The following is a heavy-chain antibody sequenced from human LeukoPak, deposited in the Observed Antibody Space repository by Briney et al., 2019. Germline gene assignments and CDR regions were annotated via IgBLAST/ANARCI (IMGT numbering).Heavy chain of an antibody. CDR1: GFSFSNYW. J-gene: IGHJ4*02. V-gene: IGHV3-7*03. D-gene: IGHD2-2*01. CDR2: IRGDESRK. Sequence: GGSLRLSCAASGFSFSNYWMTWLRQAPGKGLEWVANIRGDESRKYYLDSVMGRFTISRDSAKNTLYLQMNSLRAEDTAVYYCAKGEGYCSSTSCYVHFDYWGQGTLVTVSS. CDR3: AKGEGYCSSTSCYVHFDY.